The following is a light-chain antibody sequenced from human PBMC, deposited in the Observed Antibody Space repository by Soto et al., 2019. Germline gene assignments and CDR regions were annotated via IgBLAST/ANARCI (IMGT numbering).Light chain of an antibody. V-gene: IGKV3-20*01. J-gene: IGKJ1*01. CDR3: QHYYTSYTT. CDR1: PSVTGNY. CDR2: GAS. Sequence: EVVLTQSQGTLSLSPGERATLSCGGSPSVTGNYLAWYQQKPGQAPRLIIFGASTRATGIPDRFSGSWSGTDCTLTISRLEPEDVAVYYCQHYYTSYTTLGQGTKVDI.